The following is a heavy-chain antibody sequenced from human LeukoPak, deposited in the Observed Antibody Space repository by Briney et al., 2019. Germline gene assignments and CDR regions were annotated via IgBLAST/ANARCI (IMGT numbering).Heavy chain of an antibody. CDR1: GYTFTGYY. V-gene: IGHV1-2*02. D-gene: IGHD6-13*01. Sequence: GASVKVSYKASGYTFTGYYMHWVRQAPGQGLEWMGWINPNSGGTNYAQKFQGRVTMTRDTSISTAYMELSRLRSDDTAVYYCARGPVPQQGEYGMDVWGQGTTVTVSS. CDR3: ARGPVPQQGEYGMDV. J-gene: IGHJ6*02. CDR2: INPNSGGT.